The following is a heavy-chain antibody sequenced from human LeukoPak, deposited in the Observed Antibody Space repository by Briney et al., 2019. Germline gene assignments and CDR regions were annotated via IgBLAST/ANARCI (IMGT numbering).Heavy chain of an antibody. J-gene: IGHJ3*01. CDR1: GFTFSNYA. Sequence: GGSLRLSCAASGFTFSNYAMTWVRQAPGKGLEWVSGISASGGTTYYADSVRGRFTISRDNSKNTLFLQMNSLRAEDTAVYYCAKRPRDSTGYYLGAFDFLGLGTMVTVSS. V-gene: IGHV3-23*01. D-gene: IGHD3-22*01. CDR3: AKRPRDSTGYYLGAFDF. CDR2: ISASGGTT.